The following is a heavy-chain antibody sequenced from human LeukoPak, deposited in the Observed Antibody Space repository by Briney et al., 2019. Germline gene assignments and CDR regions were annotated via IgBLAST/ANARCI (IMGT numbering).Heavy chain of an antibody. Sequence: SETLSLTCSVSGYSISSGYYWGWIRQPPGKELEWIGTIYHSGSTNYNPSLKSRVTISVDTSKNQFSLKLSSVTAADTAVYYCARVYCSGGSCYRRTYYYYYYMDVWGKGTTVTVSS. J-gene: IGHJ6*03. CDR3: ARVYCSGGSCYRRTYYYYYYMDV. D-gene: IGHD2-15*01. V-gene: IGHV4-38-2*02. CDR1: GYSISSGYY. CDR2: IYHSGST.